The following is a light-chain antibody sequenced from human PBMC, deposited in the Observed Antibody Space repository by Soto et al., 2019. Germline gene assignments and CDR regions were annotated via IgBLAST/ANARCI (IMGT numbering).Light chain of an antibody. CDR1: QSVSSSY. V-gene: IGKV3-20*01. Sequence: VTLSAVALSLSTGERATISCRASQSVSSSYLAWYQQKPGQAPRLLIEGASSRSTGIPDRFIGSGSGTDLTLTISRLEQEDDAVQYCRQDWTSQPKTFGQGTKVDI. CDR2: GAS. J-gene: IGKJ1*01. CDR3: RQDWTSQPKT.